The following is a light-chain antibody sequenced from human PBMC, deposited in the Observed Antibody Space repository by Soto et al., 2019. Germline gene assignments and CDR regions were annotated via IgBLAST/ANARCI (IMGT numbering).Light chain of an antibody. CDR3: QQYGSSPPLT. Sequence: EIVLTQSPGTLSLSPGETATLSCRASQSVSSSYLAWYQQKPGQAPRLLIYGASSRDTGIPDRFSGSGSGKDFTLTISRLEPEDFAVYYCQQYGSSPPLTFGGGTKVEIK. CDR2: GAS. V-gene: IGKV3-20*01. CDR1: QSVSSSY. J-gene: IGKJ4*01.